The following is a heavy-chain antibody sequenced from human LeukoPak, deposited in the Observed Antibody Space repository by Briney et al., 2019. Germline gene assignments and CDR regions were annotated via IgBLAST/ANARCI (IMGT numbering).Heavy chain of an antibody. CDR1: GFTFSTYT. D-gene: IGHD3/OR15-3a*01. CDR2: VSSRSSYI. CDR3: AAGLVTLY. J-gene: IGHJ4*02. Sequence: GGSLRLSCAASGFTFSTYTLNWVRQAPGKGLEWVSSVSSRSSYIYYADSVKGRFTISRDNAKNSLYLQMNSLRVEDTAVYYCAAGLVTLYWGQGTLVTVSS. V-gene: IGHV3-21*01.